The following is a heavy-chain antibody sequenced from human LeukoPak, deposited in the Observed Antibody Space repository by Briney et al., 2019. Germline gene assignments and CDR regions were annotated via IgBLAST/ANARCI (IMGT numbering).Heavy chain of an antibody. D-gene: IGHD2/OR15-2a*01. CDR2: IGPHSTFT. V-gene: IGHV1-2*02. J-gene: IGHJ4*02. CDR1: GFTFTDHY. Sequence: ASMKVSCKSSGFTFTDHYIHWVRQGPGQGLEWMGYIGPHSTFTSSPQEFQGRVTMTRDASMSTAYMELTRLTSDNTAVYYCVREGEGPLSKDFDYWGQGTLVTVSS. CDR3: VREGEGPLSKDFDY.